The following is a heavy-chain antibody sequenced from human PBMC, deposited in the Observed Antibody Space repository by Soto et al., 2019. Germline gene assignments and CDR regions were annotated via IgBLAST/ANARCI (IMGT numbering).Heavy chain of an antibody. D-gene: IGHD3-22*01. CDR1: GYSFTTYG. Sequence: QVQLVQSGAEVKKPGASVKVSCKTSGYSFTTYGISWVRQAPGQGLEWMGWISSYNGKTNYAQKHQGRLTMTTDTSTSTVYMELRSLTSDDTAVYYWARDTPHRRDSSEIDPWGQGTLVTVSS. CDR3: ARDTPHRRDSSEIDP. J-gene: IGHJ5*02. CDR2: ISSYNGKT. V-gene: IGHV1-18*01.